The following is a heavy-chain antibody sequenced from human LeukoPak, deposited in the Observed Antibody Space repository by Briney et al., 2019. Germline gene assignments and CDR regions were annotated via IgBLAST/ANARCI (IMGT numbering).Heavy chain of an antibody. V-gene: IGHV3-21*01. CDR3: ARASGGSYYFDY. CDR2: ISSSSSYI. Sequence: GGSLRLSCAASGFTFSSYSMNWVRQAPGKGLEWVSSISSSSSYIYYADSVKGRLTISRDNAKNSLYLQMNSLRAEDTAVYYCARASGGSYYFDYWGQGTLVTVSS. D-gene: IGHD3-16*01. J-gene: IGHJ4*02. CDR1: GFTFSSYS.